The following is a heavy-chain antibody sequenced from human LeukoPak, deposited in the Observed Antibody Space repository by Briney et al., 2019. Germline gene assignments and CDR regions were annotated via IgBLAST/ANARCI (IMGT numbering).Heavy chain of an antibody. V-gene: IGHV3-30-3*01. CDR2: ISYDGSNK. D-gene: IGHD2-15*01. Sequence: GGSLRLSCAASGFTFSSYAMHWVRQAPGKGLEWVAVISYDGSNKYYADSVKGLFTISRDNSKNTLYLQMNSLRAEDTAVYYCASSKLLGFYYYYGMDVWGQGTTVTVSS. CDR1: GFTFSSYA. J-gene: IGHJ6*02. CDR3: ASSKLLGFYYYYGMDV.